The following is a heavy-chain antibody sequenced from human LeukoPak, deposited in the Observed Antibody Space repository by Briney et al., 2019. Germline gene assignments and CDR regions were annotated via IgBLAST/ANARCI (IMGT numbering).Heavy chain of an antibody. J-gene: IGHJ6*03. Sequence: GGSLRLSCAASGFTFSSYSMNWVRRAPGKGLEWVSFISTSSSYIHNADSVKGRFTISRDNAENSLYLQMNSLRAEDTAVYYCAKGRGWEASYYYYYMDVWGKGTTVTISS. CDR2: ISTSSSYI. D-gene: IGHD1-26*01. CDR3: AKGRGWEASYYYYYMDV. CDR1: GFTFSSYS. V-gene: IGHV3-21*01.